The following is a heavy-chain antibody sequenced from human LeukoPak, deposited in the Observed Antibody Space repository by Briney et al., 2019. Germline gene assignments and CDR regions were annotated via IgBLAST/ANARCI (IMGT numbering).Heavy chain of an antibody. CDR2: INHSGST. D-gene: IGHD2-2*01. CDR1: GGSFSGYY. Sequence: PSETLSLTCAVYGGSFSGYYWSWIRQPPGKGLEWIGEINHSGSTNYNPSLKSRVTISVDTSKNQFSLRLSSVTAADTAVYYCARGRSVVVPAAHYFFDYWGQGTLVTVSS. J-gene: IGHJ4*02. V-gene: IGHV4-34*01. CDR3: ARGRSVVVPAAHYFFDY.